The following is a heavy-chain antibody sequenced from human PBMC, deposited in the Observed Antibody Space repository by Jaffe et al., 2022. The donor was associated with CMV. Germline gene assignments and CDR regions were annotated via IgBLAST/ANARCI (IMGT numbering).Heavy chain of an antibody. CDR1: GFTFSTYA. J-gene: IGHJ4*02. Sequence: EVQLLESGGGLVQPGGSLRLSCAAFGFTFSTYAMSWVRQAPGKGLEWVSAISNNVGSTYYADSVKGRFTISRDNSKNTLYLQMNSLSAEDTAVYYCAKQRETFGDSVIDYWGQGTQVTVSS. CDR2: ISNNVGST. CDR3: AKQRETFGDSVIDY. V-gene: IGHV3-23*01. D-gene: IGHD4-17*01.